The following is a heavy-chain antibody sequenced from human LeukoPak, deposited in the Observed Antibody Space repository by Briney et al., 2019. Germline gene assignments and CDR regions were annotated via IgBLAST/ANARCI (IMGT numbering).Heavy chain of an antibody. D-gene: IGHD3-22*01. Sequence: GASVKVSCKASGYTFTSYYMHWVRQAPGQGLEWMGIINPSGGSTSYAQKFQGRVTMTEDTSTDTAYMELSSLRSEDTAVYYCATVYYYDSSGWYNWFDPWGQGTLVTVSS. CDR1: GYTFTSYY. J-gene: IGHJ5*02. V-gene: IGHV1-46*01. CDR3: ATVYYYDSSGWYNWFDP. CDR2: INPSGGST.